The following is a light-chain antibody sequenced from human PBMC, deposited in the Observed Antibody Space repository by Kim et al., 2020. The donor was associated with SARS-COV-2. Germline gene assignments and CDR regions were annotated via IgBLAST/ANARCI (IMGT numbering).Light chain of an antibody. CDR1: VLAKKY. V-gene: IGLV3-27*01. CDR3: YSAADNNRV. J-gene: IGLJ3*02. Sequence: YELTQPSSVSVSPGQTARITCSGDVLAKKYARWFQQKPGQAPVVVIYKDSERPSGIPERFSGSRSGTTVILTISGAQVEDEAVYYCYSAADNNRV. CDR2: KDS.